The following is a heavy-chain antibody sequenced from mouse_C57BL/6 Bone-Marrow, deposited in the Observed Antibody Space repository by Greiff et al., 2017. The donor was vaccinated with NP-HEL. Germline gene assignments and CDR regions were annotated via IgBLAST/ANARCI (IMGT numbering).Heavy chain of an antibody. CDR2: IYPRSGNT. D-gene: IGHD5-1*01. J-gene: IGHJ3*01. CDR3: APTYPRFAY. V-gene: IGHV1-81*01. CDR1: GYTFTSYG. Sequence: QVQLQQSGAELARPGASVKLSCKASGYTFTSYGISWVKQRTGQGLEWIGEIYPRSGNTYYNEKFKGKATLTADKSSSTAYMELRSLTSEDSTVYFCAPTYPRFAYWGQGTLVTVSA.